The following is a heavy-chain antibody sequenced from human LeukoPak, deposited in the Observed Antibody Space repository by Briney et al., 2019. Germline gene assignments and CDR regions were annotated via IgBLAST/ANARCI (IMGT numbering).Heavy chain of an antibody. V-gene: IGHV3-30*18. CDR3: AKVSFDILTGLLDY. Sequence: GGSLRLSCAASGFTFSDYDMHWVRQAPGKGLDWVAGISYDGRHKYYADSVKGRFAISRDNSKNTLYLQVSSLRAEDTAVYYCAKVSFDILTGLLDYWGQGTLVTVSS. CDR2: ISYDGRHK. D-gene: IGHD3-9*01. J-gene: IGHJ4*02. CDR1: GFTFSDYD.